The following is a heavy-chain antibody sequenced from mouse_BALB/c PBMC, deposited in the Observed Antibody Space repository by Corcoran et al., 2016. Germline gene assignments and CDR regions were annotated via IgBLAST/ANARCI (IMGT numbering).Heavy chain of an antibody. CDR2: ISCYNGAT. V-gene: IGHV1S34*01. J-gene: IGHJ1*01. CDR1: GYSFTGYY. CDR3: ARITTVEWYFDV. D-gene: IGHD1-1*01. Sequence: LVKTGASVKISCKASGYSFTGYYMHWVKQSHGKSLEWIGYISCYNGATSYNQKFKGKATFTVDTFSSTAYMQFNSLTSEDSAVYYCARITTVEWYFDVWGAGTTVTVSS.